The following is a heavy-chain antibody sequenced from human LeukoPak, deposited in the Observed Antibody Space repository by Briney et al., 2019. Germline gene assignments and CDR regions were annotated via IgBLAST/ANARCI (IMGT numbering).Heavy chain of an antibody. CDR3: ARDHSGNYYYGMDV. D-gene: IGHD1-26*01. CDR2: ISYDGNKG. V-gene: IGHV3-30*03. Sequence: GGSLRLSCAGSGFTFPTYGMHWVRQAQGKGLEWVAYISYDGNKGYYTDSVKGRFTISRDKAKNSQYLQMNSLRAEDTAVYYCARDHSGNYYYGMDVWGQGTTVTVSS. CDR1: GFTFPTYG. J-gene: IGHJ6*02.